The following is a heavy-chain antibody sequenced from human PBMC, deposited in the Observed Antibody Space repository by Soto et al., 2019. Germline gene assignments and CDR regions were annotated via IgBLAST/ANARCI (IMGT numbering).Heavy chain of an antibody. V-gene: IGHV3-21*01. CDR1: GFTFSSYS. CDR2: ISSSSSYI. CDR3: ARDLVGPPPYYYYGMDV. D-gene: IGHD3-16*01. J-gene: IGHJ6*02. Sequence: PVGSLRLSCAASGFTFSSYSMNWVRQAPGKGLEWVSSISSSSSYIYYADSVKGRFTISRDNAKNSLYLQMNSLRAEDTAVYYCARDLVGPPPYYYYGMDVWGQGTTVTVSS.